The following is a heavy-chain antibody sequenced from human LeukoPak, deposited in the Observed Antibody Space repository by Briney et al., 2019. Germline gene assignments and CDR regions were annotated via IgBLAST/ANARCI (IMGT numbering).Heavy chain of an antibody. CDR1: GGTFSSYA. CDR3: ARAQNYYYYMDV. V-gene: IGHV1-69*13. Sequence: SVKVSCKASGGTFSSYAISWVRQAPGQGLEWMGGIIPIFGTANYAQKFQGRVTITADESTSTAYMELSSLRSEDTAVYYCARAQNYYYYMDVWGKGTTVTVSS. CDR2: IIPIFGTA. J-gene: IGHJ6*03.